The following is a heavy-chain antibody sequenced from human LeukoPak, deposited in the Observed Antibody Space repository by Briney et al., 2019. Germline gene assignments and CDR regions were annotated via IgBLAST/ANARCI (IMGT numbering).Heavy chain of an antibody. D-gene: IGHD6-19*01. CDR3: ARDSSGGSGAFDI. J-gene: IGHJ3*02. V-gene: IGHV3-23*01. CDR2: ISGSGGST. Sequence: PGGSLRLSCAASGFTFSSYAMSWVRQAPGKGLEWVSAISGSGGSTYYADSVKGRFTISRDNAKNSLYLQMNSLRAEDTAVYYCARDSSGGSGAFDIWGQGTMVTVSS. CDR1: GFTFSSYA.